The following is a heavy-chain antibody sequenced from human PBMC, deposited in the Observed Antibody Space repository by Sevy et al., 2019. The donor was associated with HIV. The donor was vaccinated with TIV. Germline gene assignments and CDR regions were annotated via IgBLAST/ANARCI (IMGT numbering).Heavy chain of an antibody. J-gene: IGHJ4*02. CDR3: ARTSRDIVLVAAYFDF. D-gene: IGHD2-2*01. V-gene: IGHV4-39*01. CDR2: IHYKGTT. CDR1: GDSISGTDYS. Sequence: SETLSLTCTVSGDSISGTDYSWGWIRQPPGKGLEWIGNIHYKGTTYYNPSLKSRVTVSVDTSKNQFSLRLSSVSAADTAVYYCARTSRDIVLVAAYFDFWGQGTLVTVSS.